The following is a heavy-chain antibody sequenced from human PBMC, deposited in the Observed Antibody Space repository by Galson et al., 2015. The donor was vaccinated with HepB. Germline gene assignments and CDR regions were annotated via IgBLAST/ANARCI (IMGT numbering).Heavy chain of an antibody. J-gene: IGHJ4*02. V-gene: IGHV3-73*01. CDR2: IRSKANSYAT. CDR1: GFTFSGSA. Sequence: SLRLSCAASGFTFSGSAMHWVRQASGKGLEWVGRIRSKANSYATAYAASVKGRFTISRDDSKNTAYLQMNCLKTEDTAVYYCTRLGSSWYSYWGQGTLVTVSS. CDR3: TRLGSSWYSY. D-gene: IGHD6-13*01.